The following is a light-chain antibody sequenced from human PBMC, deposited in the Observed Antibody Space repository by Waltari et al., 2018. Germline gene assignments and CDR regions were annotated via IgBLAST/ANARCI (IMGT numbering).Light chain of an antibody. CDR3: QQSYTSLLRT. CDR2: GSS. V-gene: IGKV1-39*01. Sequence: DIQMTQSPSSLSASVGDRVTITCRASQSIGDYLNWYQQKPGKAPKVLIYGSSILESGVPSRFSGSGYGTEFTLTISRLQPEDFATYYCQQSYTSLLRTFGGGTKVDIK. CDR1: QSIGDY. J-gene: IGKJ4*01.